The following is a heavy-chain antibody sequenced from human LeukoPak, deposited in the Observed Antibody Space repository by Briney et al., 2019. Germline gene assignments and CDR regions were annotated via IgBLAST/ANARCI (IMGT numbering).Heavy chain of an antibody. CDR3: ARIKAGAAAGNWFDP. CDR2: ISVYNGNK. D-gene: IGHD6-13*01. Sequence: ASVNVSCKASVYTFISYGISWVRQAPGQGLEWMGWISVYNGNKNYAQKLQDRVTMTTDTSTSTAYMELRSLRSDDTAVYYCARIKAGAAAGNWFDPWGQGTLVTVSS. V-gene: IGHV1-18*01. J-gene: IGHJ5*02. CDR1: VYTFISYG.